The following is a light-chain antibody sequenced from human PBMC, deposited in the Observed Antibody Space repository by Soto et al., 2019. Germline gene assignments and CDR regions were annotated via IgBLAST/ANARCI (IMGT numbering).Light chain of an antibody. V-gene: IGKV1-5*01. CDR1: QTISSY. CDR2: HAS. J-gene: IGKJ1*01. Sequence: DIQMTQSPSSLSASVGDRVTITCRASQTISSYLNWYQQKPGKAPNLLIYHASSLETGVPSRFSGSAFGTEFTLTISSLQPDDFATYYCQHYNSYPWTFGQGTKV. CDR3: QHYNSYPWT.